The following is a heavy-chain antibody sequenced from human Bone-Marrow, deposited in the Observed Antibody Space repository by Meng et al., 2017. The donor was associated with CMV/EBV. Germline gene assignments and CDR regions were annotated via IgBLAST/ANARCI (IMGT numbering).Heavy chain of an antibody. CDR3: AKDEVHYGSGSYTD. CDR1: GFTFSSYG. J-gene: IGHJ4*02. Sequence: GGSLRLSCAASGFTFSSYGLHWVRQAPGKGLEWVAVIWSDGINKYYADSVKGRFTISRDKSKRTLYLQMNSLRAEDTAVYYCAKDEVHYGSGSYTDWGQGTLVTVSS. V-gene: IGHV3-33*03. D-gene: IGHD3-10*01. CDR2: IWSDGINK.